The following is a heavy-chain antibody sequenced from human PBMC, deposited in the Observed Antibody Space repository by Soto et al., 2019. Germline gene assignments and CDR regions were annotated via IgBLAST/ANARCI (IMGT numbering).Heavy chain of an antibody. CDR2: ISSSSGYI. Sequence: PGGSLRLSCAASGFTFSSYSMNWVRQAPGKGLEWVSSISSSSGYIYYADSVKGRFTISRDNAKNSLYLQMNSLRAEDTAVYYCAAGGLFADRTYYYYYYMDVWGKGTTVTVSS. D-gene: IGHD3-10*02. CDR3: AAGGLFADRTYYYYYYMDV. CDR1: GFTFSSYS. J-gene: IGHJ6*03. V-gene: IGHV3-21*01.